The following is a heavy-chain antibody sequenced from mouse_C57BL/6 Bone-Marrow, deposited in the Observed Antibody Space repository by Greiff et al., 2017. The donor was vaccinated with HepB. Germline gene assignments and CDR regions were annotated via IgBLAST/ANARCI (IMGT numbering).Heavy chain of an antibody. CDR3: ERDGYYGSSYNCDY. V-gene: IGHV5-12*01. CDR1: GFTFSDYY. Sequence: EVQLMESGGGLVQPGGSLKLSCAASGFTFSDYYMYWVRQTPEKRLEWVAYISNGGGSTYYPDTVKGRFTISRDNAKNTLYLQMSRLKSEDTAMYYCERDGYYGSSYNCDYGGKGTTLTVSS. CDR2: ISNGGGST. D-gene: IGHD1-1*01. J-gene: IGHJ2*01.